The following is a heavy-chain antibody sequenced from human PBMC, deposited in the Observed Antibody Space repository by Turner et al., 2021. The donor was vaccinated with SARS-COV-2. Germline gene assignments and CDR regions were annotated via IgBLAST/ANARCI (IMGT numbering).Heavy chain of an antibody. CDR1: GCTFSSYW. J-gene: IGHJ4*02. Sequence: EVQLVESGGGLFQPGGSLRLSCAASGCTFSSYWMSWVRQAPGKGLEWVAKINKDGSEKYYVDPVKGRFTISRDNAKNSLYLQMNSLRAEDTAVYYCARDRSTYYDFWSGYWHFDYWGQGTLVTVSS. D-gene: IGHD3-3*01. CDR2: INKDGSEK. CDR3: ARDRSTYYDFWSGYWHFDY. V-gene: IGHV3-7*01.